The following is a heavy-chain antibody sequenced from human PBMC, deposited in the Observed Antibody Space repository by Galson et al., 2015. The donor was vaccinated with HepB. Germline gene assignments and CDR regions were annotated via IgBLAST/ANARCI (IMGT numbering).Heavy chain of an antibody. Sequence: SLRLSCAASGFTFGSYAMSWVRQAPGKGLEWVSAISGSGGSTYYADSVKGRFTISRDNSKNTLYLQMNSLRAEDTAVYYCASARKSSATAGSIWGQGTMVTVSS. D-gene: IGHD2-2*01. CDR1: GFTFGSYA. J-gene: IGHJ3*02. CDR2: ISGSGGST. V-gene: IGHV3-23*01. CDR3: ASARKSSATAGSI.